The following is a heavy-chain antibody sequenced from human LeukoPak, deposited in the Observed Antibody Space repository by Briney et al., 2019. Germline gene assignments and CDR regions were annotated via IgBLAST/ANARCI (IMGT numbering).Heavy chain of an antibody. J-gene: IGHJ6*03. CDR1: GYTFTSYD. CDR2: MNPNSGNT. CDR3: ARGVGDSWDYYMDV. Sequence: GASVKVSCKASGYTFTSYDINWVRQATGQGLEWMGWMNPNSGNTGYAQKFQGRVTITRNTSISTAYMELSSLRSEDTAVYYCARGVGDSWDYYMDVWGKGTTVTVSS. D-gene: IGHD2-15*01. V-gene: IGHV1-8*03.